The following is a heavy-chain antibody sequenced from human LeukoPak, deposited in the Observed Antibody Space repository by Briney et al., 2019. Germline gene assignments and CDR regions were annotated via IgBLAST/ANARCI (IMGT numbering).Heavy chain of an antibody. CDR1: GYSISSGYY. CDR2: IYHSGST. V-gene: IGHV4-38-2*01. J-gene: IGHJ5*02. CDR3: ARHSYGLDRFDP. Sequence: SETLSLTCAVSGYSISSGYYWGWIRQPPGKGVELIGSIYHSGSTYYNPSLKSRVTISVDTSKNQFSLKLSSVTAADTAVYYCARHSYGLDRFDPWGQGTLVTVSS. D-gene: IGHD5-18*01.